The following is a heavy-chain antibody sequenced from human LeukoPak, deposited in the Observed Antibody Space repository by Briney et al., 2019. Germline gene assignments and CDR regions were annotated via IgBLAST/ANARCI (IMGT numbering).Heavy chain of an antibody. CDR1: GYTFTSYG. J-gene: IGHJ4*02. CDR3: ARGKILAAADEYYFDY. V-gene: IGHV1-18*01. D-gene: IGHD6-13*01. Sequence: ASVKVSCKASGYTFTSYGISWVRQAPRQGLEWMGWISAYNGNTNYAQKLQGRVTMTTDTSTSTAYMELRSLRSDDTAVYYCARGKILAAADEYYFDYWGQGTLVTVSS. CDR2: ISAYNGNT.